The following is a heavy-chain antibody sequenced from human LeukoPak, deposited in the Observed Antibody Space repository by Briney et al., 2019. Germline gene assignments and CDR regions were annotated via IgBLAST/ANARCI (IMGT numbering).Heavy chain of an antibody. CDR2: IYYSGST. V-gene: IGHV4-31*03. J-gene: IGHJ6*03. D-gene: IGHD3-3*01. CDR3: ARESWSGYPYTHSYCMDV. CDR1: GGSISSGGYY. Sequence: SETLSLTCTVSGGSISSGGYYWSWIRQHPGKGLEWIGYIYYSGSTYYNPSLKSRVTISVDTSKNQFSLKLSSVTAADTAVYYCARESWSGYPYTHSYCMDVWGKGTTVTVSS.